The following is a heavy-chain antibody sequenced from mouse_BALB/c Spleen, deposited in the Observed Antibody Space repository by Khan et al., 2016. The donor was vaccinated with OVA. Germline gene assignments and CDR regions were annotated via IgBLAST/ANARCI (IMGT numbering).Heavy chain of an antibody. Sequence: QVQLQQSGAELAKPGASVKMSCKASGYTFSTYWIHWVKQRPGQGLEWIGYINPSSGYTYYTQRFHDKATLTADKSYSKAYMQLNSLTSDDSAVYYCARERIDYWGQGTTLTVSS. CDR2: INPSSGYT. CDR3: ARERIDY. CDR1: GYTFSTYW. J-gene: IGHJ2*01. V-gene: IGHV1-7*01.